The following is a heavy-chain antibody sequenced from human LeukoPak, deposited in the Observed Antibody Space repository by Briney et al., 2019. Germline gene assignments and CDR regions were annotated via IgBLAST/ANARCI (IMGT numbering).Heavy chain of an antibody. CDR3: ARGSSGYGDARFFYGMDV. Sequence: SVKVSCKASGGTFSSYAISWVRQAPGQGLEWMGGIIPLFGTANYAQKFQGRVTITADEFTSTAYMELSSLRSEDTAVYYCARGSSGYGDARFFYGMDVWGQGTTVTVSS. D-gene: IGHD4-17*01. V-gene: IGHV1-69*13. CDR2: IIPLFGTA. J-gene: IGHJ6*02. CDR1: GGTFSSYA.